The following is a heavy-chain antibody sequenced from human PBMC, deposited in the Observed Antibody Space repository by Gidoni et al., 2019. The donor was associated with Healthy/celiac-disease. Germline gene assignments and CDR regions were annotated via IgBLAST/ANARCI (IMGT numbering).Heavy chain of an antibody. Sequence: QVQLVQSWAEVKKPGASVTVSCMASGYTFTSYAMHWVSKAPGQRLEWMGWINAGKGNTKYSQKFQGRVTITRDTSASTAYMELSSLRSEDTAVYYCAIPYYYYGMDVWGQGTTVTVSS. CDR1: GYTFTSYA. CDR2: INAGKGNT. J-gene: IGHJ6*02. CDR3: AIPYYYYGMDV. V-gene: IGHV1-3*01.